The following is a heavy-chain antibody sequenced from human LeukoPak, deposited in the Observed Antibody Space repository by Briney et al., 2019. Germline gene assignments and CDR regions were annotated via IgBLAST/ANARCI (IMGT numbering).Heavy chain of an antibody. V-gene: IGHV3-23*01. J-gene: IGHJ6*03. CDR2: FRGSGGST. D-gene: IGHD6-6*01. CDR1: GFTLSSYA. Sequence: PGGSLRLSCAASGFTLSSYAMSWVRQAPGKGLEWVSGFRGSGGSTYYADSVKGRITMSRDNSKNTLYLQMNSLRAEDTAVYYCAKSFEKYSSSSIDYFMDVWGKGTTVTVFS. CDR3: AKSFEKYSSSSIDYFMDV.